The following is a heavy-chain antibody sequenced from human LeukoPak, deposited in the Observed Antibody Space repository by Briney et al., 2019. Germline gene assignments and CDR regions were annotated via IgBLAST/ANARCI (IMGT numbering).Heavy chain of an antibody. V-gene: IGHV4-59*12. J-gene: IGHJ6*02. CDR3: ARAGSSWYPYYYYGMDV. Sequence: SETLSLTCTVSGGSNYWSWIRQPPGKGLEWIGYIHYSGSPNYNPSLKSRVTISVDTSKNQFSLKLSSVTAADTAVYYCARAGSSWYPYYYYGMDVWGQGTTVTVSS. CDR1: GGSNY. D-gene: IGHD6-13*01. CDR2: IHYSGSP.